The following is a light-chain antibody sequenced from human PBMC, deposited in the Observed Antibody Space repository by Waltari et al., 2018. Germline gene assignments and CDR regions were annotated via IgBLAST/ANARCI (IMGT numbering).Light chain of an antibody. CDR3: QQYYTTPLT. Sequence: DIDLTQSPSSWSDSVGDRGIITCRASQVISNSLAWYQQKPGEAPNLLLYAASRLESGVPSRFSGSGSGTDFTLTISSLQPEDFAIYYCQQYYTTPLTFGGGTKVEIK. J-gene: IGKJ4*01. CDR2: AAS. V-gene: IGKV1-NL1*01. CDR1: QVISNS.